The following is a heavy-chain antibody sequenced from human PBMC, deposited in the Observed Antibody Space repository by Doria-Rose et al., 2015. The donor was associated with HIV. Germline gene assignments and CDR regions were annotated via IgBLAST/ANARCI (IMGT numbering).Heavy chain of an antibody. CDR1: TFSPSW. J-gene: IGHJ4*02. CDR2: IKSDGSWK. CDR3: VRDGDHYDFDF. Sequence: TFSPSWMHWVRQTPGKGLVWVSRIKSDGSWKNYADSVKGRFTISRDNAKKMVFLQMNSLRVEDTAGYYCVRDGDHYDFDFWGQGTLVTVSS. D-gene: IGHD5-12*01. V-gene: IGHV3-74*01.